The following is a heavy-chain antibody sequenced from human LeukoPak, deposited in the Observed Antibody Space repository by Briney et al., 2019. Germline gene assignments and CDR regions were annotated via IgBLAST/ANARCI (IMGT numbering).Heavy chain of an antibody. CDR1: GGSISSYY. D-gene: IGHD1-26*01. CDR3: TVELLKAFDI. CDR2: ISGSGDNT. V-gene: IGHV3-23*01. J-gene: IGHJ3*02. Sequence: ETLSLTCTVSGGSISSYYWSWVRQAPGKGLEWVSAISGSGDNTYYADSVKGRFTISRDNSKNTLYLQMNSLRAEDTAVYYCTVELLKAFDIWGQGTMVTVSS.